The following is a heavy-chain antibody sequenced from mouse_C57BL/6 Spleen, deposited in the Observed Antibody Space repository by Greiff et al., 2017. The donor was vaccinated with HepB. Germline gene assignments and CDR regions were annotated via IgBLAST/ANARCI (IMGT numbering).Heavy chain of an antibody. CDR2: FHPYNDDT. Sequence: VQLQESGAELVKPGASVKMSCKASGYTFNTYPIEWMKQNHGKSLEWIGNFHPYNDDTKYNEKFKGKATLTVEKSSSTVYLALSRLTSDDSAGYDCARSGYDGVYAMDYWGQGTSVTVAS. CDR1: GYTFNTYP. CDR3: ARSGYDGVYAMDY. J-gene: IGHJ4*01. V-gene: IGHV1-47*01. D-gene: IGHD2-2*01.